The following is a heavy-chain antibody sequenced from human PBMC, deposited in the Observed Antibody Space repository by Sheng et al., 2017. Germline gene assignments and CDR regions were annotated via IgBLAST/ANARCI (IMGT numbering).Heavy chain of an antibody. CDR3: AHLGEYCSGGSFYYYYYVWTS. CDR1: GFSLSTSGVG. V-gene: IGHV2-5*02. D-gene: IGHD2-15*01. CDR2: IYWDDDK. Sequence: QITLKESGPTLVKPTQTLTLTCTFSGFSLSTSGVGVGWIRQPPGKALEWLALIYWDDDKRYSPSLKSRLTITKDTSKNQVVLTMTNMDLVDTATYYCAHLGEYCSGGSFYYYYYVWTSGRGPTVTVSS. J-gene: IGHJ6*01.